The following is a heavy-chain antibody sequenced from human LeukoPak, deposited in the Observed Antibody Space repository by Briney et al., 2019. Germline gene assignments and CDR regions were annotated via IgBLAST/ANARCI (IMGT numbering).Heavy chain of an antibody. CDR3: ARSNQADDY. D-gene: IGHD1-14*01. V-gene: IGHV3-74*01. CDR1: GCTFSSYW. Sequence: GGSLRLSCAASGCTFSSYWMHWVRQVAGKGLVWVARINPGGSSITYADSVKGRFTISRDNAKNTLYLQMDSLRAEDTGVYYCARSNQADDYWGQGTLVTVSS. J-gene: IGHJ4*02. CDR2: INPGGSSI.